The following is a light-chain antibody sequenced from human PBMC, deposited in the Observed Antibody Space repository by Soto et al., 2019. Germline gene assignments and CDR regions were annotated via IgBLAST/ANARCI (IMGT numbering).Light chain of an antibody. CDR1: QTVLYSSNNENY. J-gene: IGKJ4*01. CDR2: WAS. CDR3: QQYYSTPLT. Sequence: DIVMTQSPDSLAVSLGERATINCKSSQTVLYSSNNENYLAWYQQKPGQPPKLLIYWASIRQSGVPDRFSGSGSGTDFTLTISSLQAEDVAVYYCQQYYSTPLTFGGGTKVELK. V-gene: IGKV4-1*01.